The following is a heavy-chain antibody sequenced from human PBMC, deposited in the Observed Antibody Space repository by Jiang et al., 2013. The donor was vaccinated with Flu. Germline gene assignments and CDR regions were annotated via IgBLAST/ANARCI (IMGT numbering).Heavy chain of an antibody. CDR3: ARMWWDTLTGPVDYDYGMGV. V-gene: IGHV4-30-4*07. J-gene: IGHJ6*02. CDR1: GDSIGSGSYS. Sequence: GLVKPSQTLSLTCVVSGDSIGSGSYSWSWIRQPPGKGLTWIGSVHNAGSTFYNPSLRSRVTMSVETSKNQFSPRLRSVTAADTAVYYCARMWWDTLTGPVDYDYGMGVWGQGTTVTVSS. CDR2: VHNAGST. D-gene: IGHD3-9*01.